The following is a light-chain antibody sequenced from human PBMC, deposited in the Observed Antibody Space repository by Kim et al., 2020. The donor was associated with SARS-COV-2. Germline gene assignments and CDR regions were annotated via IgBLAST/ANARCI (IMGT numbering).Light chain of an antibody. V-gene: IGKV1-39*01. J-gene: IGKJ4*01. CDR3: QQSYSTPLT. CDR1: QSISSY. CDR2: AAS. Sequence: ASVGDRVTITCLASQSISSYLNWYQQNPGKAPKLLIYAASSLQSGVPSRFSGSGSGTDFTLTISSLQPEDFATYYCQQSYSTPLTFGGGTKVDIK.